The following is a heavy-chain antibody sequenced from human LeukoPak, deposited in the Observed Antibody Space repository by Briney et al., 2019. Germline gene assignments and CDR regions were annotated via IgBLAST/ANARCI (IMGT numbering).Heavy chain of an antibody. CDR1: GYSISSGYY. CDR2: IYHSGST. Sequence: SETLSLTCAVSGYSISSGYYWGWIRQPPGKGLEWIGSIYHSGSTYYNPSLKSRVTISVDTSKNQFSLKLNSVTAADTAVYYCARDHSSSSEDYWGQGTLVTVSS. V-gene: IGHV4-38-2*02. CDR3: ARDHSSSSEDY. D-gene: IGHD6-13*01. J-gene: IGHJ4*02.